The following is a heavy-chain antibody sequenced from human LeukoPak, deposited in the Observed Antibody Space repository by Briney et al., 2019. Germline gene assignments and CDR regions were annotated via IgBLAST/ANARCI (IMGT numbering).Heavy chain of an antibody. CDR3: ARDNFGDYGNWFDP. Sequence: GGSLRLSCAASGFTFSTYSMNWVRQAPGKGLEWVSYISSTSSIMYYAASVKGRFTISRDNAKNSLYLQMNSLRDEDTAVYYCARDNFGDYGNWFDPWGQGTLVTVSS. V-gene: IGHV3-48*02. J-gene: IGHJ5*02. CDR2: ISSTSSIM. D-gene: IGHD4-17*01. CDR1: GFTFSTYS.